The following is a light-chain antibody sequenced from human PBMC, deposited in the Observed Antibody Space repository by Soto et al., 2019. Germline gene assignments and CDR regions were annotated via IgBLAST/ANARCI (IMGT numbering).Light chain of an antibody. CDR3: CSYTTSNTRQIV. V-gene: IGLV2-14*03. CDR2: DVG. J-gene: IGLJ1*01. Sequence: QSVLTQPASVSGSPGQSITISCTGTGSDVGGYNYVSWYQHHPGKAPKLMIYDVGNRPSGVSNRFSGSKSGNTASLTISGLQPEDEADYYCCSYTTSNTRQIVFGTGTKVTVL. CDR1: GSDVGGYNY.